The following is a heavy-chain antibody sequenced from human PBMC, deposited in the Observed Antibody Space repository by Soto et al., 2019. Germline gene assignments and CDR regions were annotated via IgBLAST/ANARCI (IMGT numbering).Heavy chain of an antibody. Sequence: ASVKVSCKVSGYTLTELSMLWERQAPGKGFEWLGGFDPEDGETIYAQKFQGRVTMTRDTSMSTAYMELSRLRYDDTAVYYCARSGAYYFDRSGPDDFWG. CDR2: FDPEDGET. CDR1: GYTLTELS. J-gene: IGHJ4*01. CDR3: ARSGAYYFDRSGPDDF. D-gene: IGHD3-22*01. V-gene: IGHV1-24*01.